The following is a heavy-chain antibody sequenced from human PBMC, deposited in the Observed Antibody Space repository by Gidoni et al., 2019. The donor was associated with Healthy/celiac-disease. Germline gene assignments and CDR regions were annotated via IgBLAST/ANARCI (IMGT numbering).Heavy chain of an antibody. Sequence: EVQLVESGGGLVQPGRSLRLSCAASGFPFDYYAMHWVRQAPGKGLEWVSGISWNSGSIGYADSVKGRFTISRDNAKNSLYLQMNSLRAEDTALYYCAKDISIGSSWYYYFDYWGQGTLVTVSS. J-gene: IGHJ4*02. V-gene: IGHV3-9*01. CDR1: GFPFDYYA. CDR2: ISWNSGSI. CDR3: AKDISIGSSWYYYFDY. D-gene: IGHD6-13*01.